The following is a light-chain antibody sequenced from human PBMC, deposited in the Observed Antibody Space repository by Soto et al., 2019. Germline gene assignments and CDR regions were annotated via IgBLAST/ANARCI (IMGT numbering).Light chain of an antibody. Sequence: QSVLTQPPSASGTPGQRVTISCSGSSSNIGSNIVNWYQQLPGTAPKLLIYTNNQRPSGVPERFSGSKSGTSASLAISGLQSEDEADYYCAGWDDNLNAVVFGGGTKLTVL. CDR1: SSNIGSNI. CDR3: AGWDDNLNAVV. V-gene: IGLV1-44*01. J-gene: IGLJ2*01. CDR2: TNN.